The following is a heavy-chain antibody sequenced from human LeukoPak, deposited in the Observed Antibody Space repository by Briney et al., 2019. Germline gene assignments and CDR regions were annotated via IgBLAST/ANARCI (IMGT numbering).Heavy chain of an antibody. CDR1: GYTFTGYY. CDR3: ARAGELERRGFDY. CDR2: INPNSGGT. J-gene: IGHJ4*02. V-gene: IGHV1-2*02. Sequence: ASVTVSCKASGYTFTGYYMHWVRQAPGQGLEWMGWINPNSGGTNYAQKFQGRVTMTRDTSISTAYMELSRLRSDDTAVYYCARAGELERRGFDYWGQGTLVTVSS. D-gene: IGHD1-1*01.